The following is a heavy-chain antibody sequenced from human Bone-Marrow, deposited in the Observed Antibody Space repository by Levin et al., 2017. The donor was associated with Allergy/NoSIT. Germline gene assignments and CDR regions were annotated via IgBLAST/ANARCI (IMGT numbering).Heavy chain of an antibody. J-gene: IGHJ6*02. Sequence: GESLKISCKASGYTFTSYGISWVRQAPGQGLEWMGWISAYNGNTNYAQKLQGRVTMTTDTSTSTAYMELRSLRSDDTAVYYCARDGNCSSTSCPDRGRSQYYYYGMDVWGQGTTVTVSS. D-gene: IGHD2-2*01. CDR3: ARDGNCSSTSCPDRGRSQYYYYGMDV. CDR2: ISAYNGNT. V-gene: IGHV1-18*01. CDR1: GYTFTSYG.